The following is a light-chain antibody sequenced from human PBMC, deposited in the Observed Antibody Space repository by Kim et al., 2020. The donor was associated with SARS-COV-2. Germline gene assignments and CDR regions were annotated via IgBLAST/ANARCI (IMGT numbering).Light chain of an antibody. CDR3: CSYAGSSTPV. CDR2: EVS. V-gene: IGLV2-23*02. CDR1: SSDVGSYNL. Sequence: GQSLTISCTGTSSDVGSYNLVSWYQQHPGKAPKLMIYEVSKRPSGVSNRFSGSKSGNTASLTISGLQAEDEADYYCCSYAGSSTPVFGGGTQLTVL. J-gene: IGLJ2*01.